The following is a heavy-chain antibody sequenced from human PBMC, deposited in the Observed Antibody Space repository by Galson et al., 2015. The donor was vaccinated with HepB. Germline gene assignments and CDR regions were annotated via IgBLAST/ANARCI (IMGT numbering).Heavy chain of an antibody. J-gene: IGHJ3*02. CDR2: ISWNSGSI. Sequence: SLRLSCAASGFTFDDYAMHWVRQAPGKGLEWVSGISWNSGSIGYADSVKGRFTISRDNAKNSLYLQMNSLRAEDTALYYCAKGFVKGRFQWLVRRDDAFDIWGQGTMVTVSS. CDR1: GFTFDDYA. CDR3: AKGFVKGRFQWLVRRDDAFDI. V-gene: IGHV3-9*01. D-gene: IGHD6-19*01.